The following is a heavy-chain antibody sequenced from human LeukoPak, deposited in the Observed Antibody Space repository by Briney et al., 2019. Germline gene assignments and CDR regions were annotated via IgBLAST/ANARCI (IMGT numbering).Heavy chain of an antibody. CDR3: SRSEPMTTGDY. CDR2: ITSDGYI. J-gene: IGHJ4*02. Sequence: PGGSLRLSCTASGFTFTDYNINWVRQAPGKGLEWVSSITSDGYIYSTESRRGRFTISRDNTKNSVFLQMNDLGADDTAVYYCSRSEPMTTGDYWGQGTLVTVSS. V-gene: IGHV3-69-1*01. D-gene: IGHD1-1*01. CDR1: GFTFTDYN.